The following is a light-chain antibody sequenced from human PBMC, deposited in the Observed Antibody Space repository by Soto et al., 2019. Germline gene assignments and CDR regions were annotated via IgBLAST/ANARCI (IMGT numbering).Light chain of an antibody. CDR3: QQHNGWPLT. CDR1: QSVSNN. V-gene: IGKV3-15*01. CDR2: GAA. J-gene: IGKJ4*01. Sequence: EIVLTQFPATMSVSPGERATLSCRASQSVSNNLAWYQQKPGQAPRLLIYGAANTATGIPARFSGSGSGTEFTLTISSLQSEDFGVYYCQQHNGWPLTFGGGTKVEIK.